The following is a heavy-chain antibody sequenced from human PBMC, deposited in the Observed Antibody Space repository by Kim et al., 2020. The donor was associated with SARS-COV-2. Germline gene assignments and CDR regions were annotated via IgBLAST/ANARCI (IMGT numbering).Heavy chain of an antibody. Sequence: GGSLRLSCVASGFSFRSFGMHWVRQAPGKGLQWVALIWSDATNKYYGDSVKGRFTSSRDNSKNTLYLHMSGLKADDTAMYYCARETGRNAFDIWGQGTMVTVS. V-gene: IGHV3-33*01. CDR2: IWSDATNK. CDR1: GFSFRSFG. J-gene: IGHJ3*02. CDR3: ARETGRNAFDI.